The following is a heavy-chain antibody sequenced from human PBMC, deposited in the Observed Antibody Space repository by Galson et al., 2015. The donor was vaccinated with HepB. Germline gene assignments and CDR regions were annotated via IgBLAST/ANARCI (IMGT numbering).Heavy chain of an antibody. CDR1: GGTFSSYT. Sequence: SVKVSCKASGGTFSSYTISWVRQAPGQGLEWMGRIIPILGIANYAQKFQGRVTITADKSTSTAYMELSSLRSEDTAVYYCARGESSSWNSDYWGQGTLVTVSS. J-gene: IGHJ4*02. D-gene: IGHD6-13*01. CDR2: IIPILGIA. V-gene: IGHV1-69*02. CDR3: ARGESSSWNSDY.